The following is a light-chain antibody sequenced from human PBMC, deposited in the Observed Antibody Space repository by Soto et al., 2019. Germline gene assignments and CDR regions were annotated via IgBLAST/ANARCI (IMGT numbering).Light chain of an antibody. Sequence: DIVMTQSPDSLTVSLGERATINCRSSQSILYNSNNKNYLAWYQQKPGQPPKLLIYWASTRESGVPDRFSGSGSGTDFTLTISSLQAEDVAVYYCQQYYTTPRTFGQVTKVEIK. J-gene: IGKJ1*01. CDR3: QQYYTTPRT. V-gene: IGKV4-1*01. CDR2: WAS. CDR1: QSILYNSNNKNY.